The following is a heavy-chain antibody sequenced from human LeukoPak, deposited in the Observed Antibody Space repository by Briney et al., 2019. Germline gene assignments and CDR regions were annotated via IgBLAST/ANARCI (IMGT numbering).Heavy chain of an antibody. Sequence: GGSLRLSCAASGFTFSSYGMHWVRQAPGKGLEWVAFIRYDGSNKYYADSVKGRFTISRDNSKNTLYLQMNSLRAEDTAVYYCANLGPPDIAARPAHPKAPWGQGTLVTVSS. D-gene: IGHD6-6*01. CDR3: ANLGPPDIAARPAHPKAP. J-gene: IGHJ5*02. CDR2: IRYDGSNK. CDR1: GFTFSSYG. V-gene: IGHV3-30*02.